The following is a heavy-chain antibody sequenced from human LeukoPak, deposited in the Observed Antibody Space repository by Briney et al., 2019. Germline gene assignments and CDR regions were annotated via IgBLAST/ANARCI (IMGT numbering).Heavy chain of an antibody. D-gene: IGHD1-26*01. CDR2: VNPNGGAT. J-gene: IGHJ6*02. CDR3: ASLGATTLSYYGMDV. CDR1: GYTFTDYY. Sequence: ASVNVSCKASGYTFTDYYIHWVRQAPGHGLEWMGWVNPNGGATNYAQNLQGRVTMTRDPSISTLYMELSSLRSDDTAVYYCASLGATTLSYYGMDVWGQGTTVTVSS. V-gene: IGHV1-2*02.